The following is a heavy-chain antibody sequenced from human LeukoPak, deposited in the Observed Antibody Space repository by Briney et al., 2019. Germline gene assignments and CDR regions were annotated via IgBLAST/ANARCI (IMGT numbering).Heavy chain of an antibody. CDR1: GYTFTSYG. CDR2: ISAYNGNT. J-gene: IGHJ4*02. V-gene: IGHV1-18*01. D-gene: IGHD3-3*01. CDR3: ARDKGYYDFWSSYYPSFDY. Sequence: ASVKVSCKASGYTFTSYGISWVRQAPGQGLEWMGWISAYNGNTNYAQKLQGRVTMTTDTSTSTAYMELRSLRSDDTAVYYCARDKGYYDFWSSYYPSFDYWGQGTLVSVSS.